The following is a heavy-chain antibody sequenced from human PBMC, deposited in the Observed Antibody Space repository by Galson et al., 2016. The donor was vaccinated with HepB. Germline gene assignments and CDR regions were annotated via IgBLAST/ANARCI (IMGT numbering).Heavy chain of an antibody. CDR1: GFTFSTYG. J-gene: IGHJ6*03. CDR3: VKFKGSGSHYHYSMDV. CDR2: ITGSGGTI. V-gene: IGHV3-23*01. D-gene: IGHD1-26*01. Sequence: SLRLSCAASGFTFSTYGMHWVRQAPGKGLDWVSGITGSGGTIFYADSVKGRFTISRDNSKNTLFLQMNSLRAEDTAVYYCVKFKGSGSHYHYSMDVWGKGTAVIVSS.